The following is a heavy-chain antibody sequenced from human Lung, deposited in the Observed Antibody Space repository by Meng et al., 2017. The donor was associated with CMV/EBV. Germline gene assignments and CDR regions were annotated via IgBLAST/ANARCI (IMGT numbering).Heavy chain of an antibody. V-gene: IGHV4-4*02. CDR1: SSTNL. Sequence: SSTNLWTWLRHIPGQALASIWQISPSAHTNSTPSLQSRLPISVDKFKNQFSLKLGSVTAADTAVYYCARIERRRILKYCGSDCSTTDYWGQGTLVTVS. CDR3: ARIERRRILKYCGSDCSTTDY. D-gene: IGHD2-21*02. CDR2: ISPSAHT. J-gene: IGHJ4*02.